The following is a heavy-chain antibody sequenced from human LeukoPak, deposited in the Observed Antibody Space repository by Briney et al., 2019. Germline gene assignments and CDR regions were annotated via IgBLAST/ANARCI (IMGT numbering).Heavy chain of an antibody. J-gene: IGHJ4*02. CDR2: ISSISSYI. CDR1: GFTFSSYS. V-gene: IGHV3-21*01. Sequence: GGSLRLSCAASGFTFSSYSMNWVRQAPGKGLEWVSSISSISSYIYYADSVKGRFPISRDNAKNSLYLQMDSLRAEDTAVYYCARANYGGNSPDYWGKGTLVTVSS. D-gene: IGHD4-23*01. CDR3: ARANYGGNSPDY.